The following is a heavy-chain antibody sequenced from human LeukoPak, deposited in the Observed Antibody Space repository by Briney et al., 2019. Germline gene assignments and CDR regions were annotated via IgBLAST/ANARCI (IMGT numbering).Heavy chain of an antibody. CDR2: IYYSGST. V-gene: IGHV4-59*01. CDR3: ARTKGYDFWSGPTPPPHAFDI. D-gene: IGHD3-3*01. CDR1: GGSISSYY. Sequence: ASETLSLTCTVSGGSISSYYWSWIRQPPGKGLEWIGYIYYSGSTNYNPSLKSRVTISVDTSKNQFSLKLSSVTAADTAVYYCARTKGYDFWSGPTPPPHAFDIWGQGTMVTVSS. J-gene: IGHJ3*02.